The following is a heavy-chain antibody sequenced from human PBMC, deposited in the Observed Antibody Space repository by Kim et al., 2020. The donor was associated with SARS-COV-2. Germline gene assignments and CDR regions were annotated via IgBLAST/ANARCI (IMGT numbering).Heavy chain of an antibody. Sequence: ASVKVSCKASGYTFTSYYINWVRQATGQGLEWMGIMNPNSGNTGYAQKFQGRVTMTRNTSISTAYMELSSLRSEDTAVYYCARGFKKKNWFDPWGQGTLVTVSS. CDR2: MNPNSGNT. CDR3: ARGFKKKNWFDP. J-gene: IGHJ5*02. CDR1: GYTFTSYY. V-gene: IGHV1-8*01.